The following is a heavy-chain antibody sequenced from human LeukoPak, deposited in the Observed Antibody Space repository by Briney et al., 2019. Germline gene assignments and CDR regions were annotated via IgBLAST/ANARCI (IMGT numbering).Heavy chain of an antibody. D-gene: IGHD4-17*01. J-gene: IGHJ3*02. CDR2: NNPNSGGT. CDR3: ATPKPCGDYTAFDI. CDR1: GYTFTGYY. Sequence: ASVKVSCKASGYTFTGYYMHWVRQAPGQGLEWMGWNNPNSGGTNYAQKFQGRVTMTRDTSISTAYMELSRLRSDDTAVYYCATPKPCGDYTAFDIWGQGTMVTVSS. V-gene: IGHV1-2*02.